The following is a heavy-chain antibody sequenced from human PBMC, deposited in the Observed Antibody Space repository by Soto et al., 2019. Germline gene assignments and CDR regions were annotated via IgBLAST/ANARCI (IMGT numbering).Heavy chain of an antibody. D-gene: IGHD2-2*01. V-gene: IGHV3-33*01. J-gene: IGHJ6*02. CDR3: ARDPDCSSTSCYVYYYYGMDV. CDR2: IWYDGSNK. Sequence: ESGGGVVQPGRSLRLSCAASGFTFSSYGMHWVRQAPGKGLEWVAVIWYDGSNKYYADSVKGRFTISRDNSKNTLYLQMNSLRAEDTAVYYCARDPDCSSTSCYVYYYYGMDVWGQGTTVTVSS. CDR1: GFTFSSYG.